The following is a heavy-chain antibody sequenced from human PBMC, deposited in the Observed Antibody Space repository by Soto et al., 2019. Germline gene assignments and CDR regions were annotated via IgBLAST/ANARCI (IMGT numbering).Heavy chain of an antibody. CDR2: ISANNGNT. D-gene: IGHD2-15*01. J-gene: IGHJ4*02. Sequence: ASVKVSCKASGYTFTSYGISWVRQAPGQGLEWMGWISANNGNTNYAQKLQGRVIMTTDTSTSTAYMELRSLRSDDTAVYYCARDWDCSAGSCYPIGGVYSGQGTLVTVSS. CDR1: GYTFTSYG. CDR3: ARDWDCSAGSCYPIGGVY. V-gene: IGHV1-18*01.